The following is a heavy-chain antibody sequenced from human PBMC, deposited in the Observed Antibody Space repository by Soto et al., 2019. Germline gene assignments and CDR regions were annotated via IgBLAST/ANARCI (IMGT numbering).Heavy chain of an antibody. CDR1: GFTFSAFA. CDR3: AKSYSSNWYDYFDY. CDR2: ISGSGDST. V-gene: IGHV3-23*01. D-gene: IGHD6-13*01. Sequence: EVQLLESGGGLVQPGGSLRLSCAASGFTFSAFAMSWVRQAPGKGLEWVSAISGSGDSTYYADSVKGRFTISRDISKKTLYLLMSTLRAEATALYYCAKSYSSNWYDYFDYWGHGTLVTVAS. J-gene: IGHJ4*01.